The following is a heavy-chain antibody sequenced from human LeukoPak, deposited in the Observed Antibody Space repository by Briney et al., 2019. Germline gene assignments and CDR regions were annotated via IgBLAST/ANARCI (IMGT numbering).Heavy chain of an antibody. CDR3: ARIANLGYCSGGSCARVDY. Sequence: ASVKVSCKASGGTFSSYAISWVRQAPGQGLEWMGRIIPILGIANYAQKFQGRVTITADKSTSTAYMELSSLRSEDTAVYYCARIANLGYCSGGSCARVDYWGQGTLVTVSS. V-gene: IGHV1-69*04. CDR1: GGTFSSYA. D-gene: IGHD2-15*01. CDR2: IIPILGIA. J-gene: IGHJ4*02.